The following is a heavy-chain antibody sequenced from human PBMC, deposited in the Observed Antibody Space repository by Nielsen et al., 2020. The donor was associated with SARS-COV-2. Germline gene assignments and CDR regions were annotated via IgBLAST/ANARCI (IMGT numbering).Heavy chain of an antibody. CDR1: GYTFSNFG. V-gene: IGHV1-18*01. J-gene: IGHJ4*02. CDR2: ISGFNENT. Sequence: SVKVSCKASGYTFSNFGLSWVRQAPGRGLEWIGWISGFNENTNYLQTFKGRVTMTTHSSTGTVYMELRSLRADDTAIYYCARWRTYGNGWDFWGQGTLVTVSS. CDR3: ARWRTYGNGWDF. D-gene: IGHD6-19*01.